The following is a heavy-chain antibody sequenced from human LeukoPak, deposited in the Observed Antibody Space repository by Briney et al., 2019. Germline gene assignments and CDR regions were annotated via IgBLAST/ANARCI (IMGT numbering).Heavy chain of an antibody. J-gene: IGHJ4*02. Sequence: GGSLRLSCAASGFTFSSYSMNWVRQAPGKGLEWVSSISSSSSYIYYADSVKGRFTMFRDNAKNSLYLQMNSLRAEDSAVYYCARDKSSSWYLLDYWGQGTQVTVSS. V-gene: IGHV3-21*01. CDR3: ARDKSSSWYLLDY. CDR2: ISSSSSYI. CDR1: GFTFSSYS. D-gene: IGHD6-13*01.